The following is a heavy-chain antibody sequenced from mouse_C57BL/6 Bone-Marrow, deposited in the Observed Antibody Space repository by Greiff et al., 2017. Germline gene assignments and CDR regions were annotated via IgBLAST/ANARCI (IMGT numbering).Heavy chain of an antibody. V-gene: IGHV1-7*01. CDR2: INPSSGYT. J-gene: IGHJ1*03. CDR3: AGTYYYGSGKGYFDV. CDR1: GYTFTSYW. Sequence: QVQLQQSGAELAKPGASVKLSCKASGYTFTSYWMHWVKQRPGQGLEWIGYINPSSGYTKYNQKFKDKATLTADKSSSTAYMQLSSLTSEDSAVXYCAGTYYYGSGKGYFDVWGTGTTVTVSS. D-gene: IGHD1-1*01.